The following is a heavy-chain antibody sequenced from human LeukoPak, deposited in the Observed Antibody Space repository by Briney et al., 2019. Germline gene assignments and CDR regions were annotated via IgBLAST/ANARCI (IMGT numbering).Heavy chain of an antibody. CDR3: ARAYGDYPRWFDP. CDR2: ISSNGGSA. V-gene: IGHV3-64*01. D-gene: IGHD4-17*01. Sequence: GGSLRLSCEASGFTLSSYAMHWVRQAPGKGLEYVSAISSNGGSAYYANSVKGRFTISRDNSKNTLYLQMGSLRAEDMAVYYCARAYGDYPRWFDPWGQGTLVTVSS. CDR1: GFTLSSYA. J-gene: IGHJ5*02.